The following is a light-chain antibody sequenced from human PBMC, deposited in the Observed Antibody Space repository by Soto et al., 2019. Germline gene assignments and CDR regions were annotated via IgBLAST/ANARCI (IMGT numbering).Light chain of an antibody. V-gene: IGKV3-11*01. J-gene: IGKJ4*01. CDR1: QSVSSY. CDR3: QQRSDWPLT. CDR2: DAS. Sequence: ESELTKSRATLYLSQGERATLSCRASQSVSSYLAWYQQKPGQAPRLLIYDASNRATGIPARFSGRGSGTDFTLTISSLEPEDFAVYYCQQRSDWPLTFGGGTMVDI.